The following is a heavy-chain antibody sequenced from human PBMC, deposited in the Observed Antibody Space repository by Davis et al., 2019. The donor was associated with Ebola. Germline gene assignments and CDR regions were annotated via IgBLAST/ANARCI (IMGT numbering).Heavy chain of an antibody. CDR3: TTGAVRDEIHYRDYYYGMDV. CDR1: GFTFSNAW. V-gene: IGHV3-15*07. Sequence: GESLKISCAASGFTFSNAWMNWVRQAPGKGLEWVGRIKSKTDGGTTDYAAPVKGRFTISRDDSKNTLYLQMNSLKTEDTAVYYCTTGAVRDEIHYRDYYYGMDVWGQGTTVTVSS. D-gene: IGHD4-11*01. J-gene: IGHJ6*02. CDR2: IKSKTDGGTT.